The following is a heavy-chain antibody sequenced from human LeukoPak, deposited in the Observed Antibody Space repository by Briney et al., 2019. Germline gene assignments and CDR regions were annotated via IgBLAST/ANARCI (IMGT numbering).Heavy chain of an antibody. CDR2: IKQDGSEK. Sequence: SGGSLRLSCAASGFTFSSYWMSWVRQAPGKGLEWVANIKQDGSEKYYVDSVKGRFTISRDNSKNTLYLQMNSLRAEDTAVYYCARESHDILTGYSTLFDYWGQGTLVTVSS. D-gene: IGHD3-9*01. J-gene: IGHJ4*02. CDR1: GFTFSSYW. CDR3: ARESHDILTGYSTLFDY. V-gene: IGHV3-7*01.